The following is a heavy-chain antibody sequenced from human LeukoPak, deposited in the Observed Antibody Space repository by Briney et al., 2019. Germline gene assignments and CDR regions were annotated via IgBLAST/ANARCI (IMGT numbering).Heavy chain of an antibody. Sequence: SETLSLTCTVSGGSISSYYWSWIRQPPGTRLEWIGYSYYIGSTNYNPSLKSRVTISGDTSKNQFYLKLSSVTAADTAVYYCARHGYYDSSAYYGFDYWGQGTLVTVCS. CDR2: SYYIGST. J-gene: IGHJ4*02. CDR1: GGSISSYY. V-gene: IGHV4-59*08. CDR3: ARHGYYDSSAYYGFDY. D-gene: IGHD3-22*01.